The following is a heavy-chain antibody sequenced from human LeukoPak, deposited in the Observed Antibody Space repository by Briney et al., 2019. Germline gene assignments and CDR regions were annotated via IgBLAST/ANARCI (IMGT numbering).Heavy chain of an antibody. CDR2: INWNGDST. D-gene: IGHD3-22*01. CDR1: GFTVSSNY. V-gene: IGHV3-20*04. J-gene: IGHJ4*02. Sequence: GSLRLSCAASGFTVSSNYMSWVRQAPGKGLEWVSGINWNGDSTDYADSVKGRFTISRDNAKNSLYLQMNSLRAEDTALYYCARDLRVVITGSFDSWGQGTLVTASS. CDR3: ARDLRVVITGSFDS.